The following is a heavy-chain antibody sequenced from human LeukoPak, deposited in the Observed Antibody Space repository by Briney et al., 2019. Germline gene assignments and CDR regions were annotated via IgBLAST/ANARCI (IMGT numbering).Heavy chain of an antibody. V-gene: IGHV3-23*01. Sequence: GGSLRLSCAASRFSFSTYAMSWVRQAPGKGLESVSTICNGGDSTYYADSVKGRFTISRDNSKNTLSLQMNGLRADDTAVYYCAKSHSVEYRGYVDSWGQGILVTVSS. CDR1: RFSFSTYA. CDR3: AKSHSVEYRGYVDS. J-gene: IGHJ4*02. CDR2: ICNGGDST. D-gene: IGHD2/OR15-2a*01.